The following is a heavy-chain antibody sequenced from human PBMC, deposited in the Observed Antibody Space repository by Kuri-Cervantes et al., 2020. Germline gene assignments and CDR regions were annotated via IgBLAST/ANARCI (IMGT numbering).Heavy chain of an antibody. V-gene: IGHV3-66*01. J-gene: IGHJ4*02. CDR3: AKVRRSGYSGYDLVAIDY. D-gene: IGHD5-12*01. CDR2: IYSGGST. Sequence: GGSLRLSCAASGFTVSSNYMSWVRQAPGKGLEWVSVIYSGGSTYYADSVKGRFTISRDNSKNTLYLQMNSLRAEDTAVYYCAKVRRSGYSGYDLVAIDYWGQGTLVTVSS. CDR1: GFTVSSNY.